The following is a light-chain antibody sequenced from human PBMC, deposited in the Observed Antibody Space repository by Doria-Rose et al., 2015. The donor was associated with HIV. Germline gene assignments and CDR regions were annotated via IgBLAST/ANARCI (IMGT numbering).Light chain of an antibody. V-gene: IGKV3-20*01. Sequence: TQSPGTLSLSPGERTTLSCRASQSFSSAYLAWYQQKPGQAPSLLIYDGSTRATGIPDRFSASGSGTDFTLTINRLEPEDFALYYCHQYGTSWTFGQGTKVEI. CDR2: DGS. J-gene: IGKJ1*01. CDR3: HQYGTSWT. CDR1: QSFSSAY.